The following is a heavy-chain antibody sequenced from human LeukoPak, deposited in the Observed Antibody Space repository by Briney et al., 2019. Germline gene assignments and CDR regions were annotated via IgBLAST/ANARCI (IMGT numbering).Heavy chain of an antibody. V-gene: IGHV3-7*01. J-gene: IGHJ3*02. CDR2: IKQDGSEK. D-gene: IGHD6-19*01. CDR3: ARDSSGWYSDAFDI. CDR1: GFTFSSSW. Sequence: PGGSLRLSCAASGFTFSSSWMSWVRQAPGKGLEWVANIKQDGSEKYYVDSVKGRFTISRDNAKNSLYLQMNSLRAEDTAVYYCARDSSGWYSDAFDIWGQGTMVTVSS.